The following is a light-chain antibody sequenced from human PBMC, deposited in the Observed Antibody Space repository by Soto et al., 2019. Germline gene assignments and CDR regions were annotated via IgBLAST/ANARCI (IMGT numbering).Light chain of an antibody. CDR3: QSYDNCLSVYV. V-gene: IGLV1-40*01. CDR1: SSNIGAHYD. J-gene: IGLJ1*01. CDR2: GNS. Sequence: QSVLTQPPSVSGAPGQRVTISCTGSSSNIGAHYDVHWYQQLPGTAPKLLIYGNSNRPSGVPDRFSGSKSGTSASLAITGLQAEDEADYYCQSYDNCLSVYVFGTGTKVTVL.